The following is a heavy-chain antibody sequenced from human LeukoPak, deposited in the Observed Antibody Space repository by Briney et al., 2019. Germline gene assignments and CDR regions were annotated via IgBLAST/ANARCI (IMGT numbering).Heavy chain of an antibody. CDR3: PRDFATWYFDY. CDR2: INTYDGNT. V-gene: IGHV1-18*01. Sequence: ASVKVSCKASGYTFSSYHVSWVRQAPGQGLEWMGWINTYDGNTNYAQNFQGRVAMTTDTSTSTAYMEMRSLISDDTAVYYCPRDFATWYFDYWGQGTLVTVSS. D-gene: IGHD2-15*01. CDR1: GYTFSSYH. J-gene: IGHJ4*02.